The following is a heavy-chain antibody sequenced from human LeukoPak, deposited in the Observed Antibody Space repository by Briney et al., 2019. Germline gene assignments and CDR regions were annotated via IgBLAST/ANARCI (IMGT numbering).Heavy chain of an antibody. CDR2: ISYGGSNK. CDR1: GFTFSSYA. V-gene: IGHV3-30*01. Sequence: GRSLRLSCAASGFTFSSYAMHWVRQAPGKGLEWVAVISYGGSNKYYADSVKGRFTISRDNSKNTPYLQMNSLRAEDTAVYYCARVAGGADYWGQGTLVTVSS. CDR3: ARVAGGADY. J-gene: IGHJ4*02. D-gene: IGHD3-16*01.